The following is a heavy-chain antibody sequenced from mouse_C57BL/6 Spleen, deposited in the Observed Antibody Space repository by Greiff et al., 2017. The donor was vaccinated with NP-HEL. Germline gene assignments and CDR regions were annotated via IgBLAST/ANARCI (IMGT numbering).Heavy chain of an antibody. CDR2: IDPSDSYT. Sequence: VQLQQSGAELVKPGASVKLSCKASGYTFTSYWMQWVKQRPGQGLEWIGEIDPSDSYTNYNQKFKGKATLTVDTSSSTAYMQLSSLTSEDSAVYYCARWANYGSSHYWGQGTTLTVSS. D-gene: IGHD1-1*01. V-gene: IGHV1-50*01. CDR3: ARWANYGSSHY. J-gene: IGHJ2*01. CDR1: GYTFTSYW.